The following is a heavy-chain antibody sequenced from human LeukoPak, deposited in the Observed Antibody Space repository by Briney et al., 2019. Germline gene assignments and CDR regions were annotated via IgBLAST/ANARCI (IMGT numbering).Heavy chain of an antibody. J-gene: IGHJ4*02. CDR1: GYTFTSYY. Sequence: GASVKVSCKASGYTFTSYYMHWVRQAPGQGLEWMGWINPNSGGTNYAQKFQGRVTMTRDTSISTAYMELSRLRSDDTTVYYCAREDGDYGFDYWGQGTLLTVSS. CDR2: INPNSGGT. V-gene: IGHV1-2*02. CDR3: AREDGDYGFDY. D-gene: IGHD4-17*01.